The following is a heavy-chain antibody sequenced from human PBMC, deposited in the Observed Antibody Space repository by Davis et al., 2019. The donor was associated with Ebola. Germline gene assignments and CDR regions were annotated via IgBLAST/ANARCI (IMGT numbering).Heavy chain of an antibody. D-gene: IGHD2-15*01. CDR3: ATLAVAASGWTFDI. V-gene: IGHV4-31*03. CDR2: IYYSGTT. CDR1: GGSISRGGYY. J-gene: IGHJ3*02. Sequence: LRLSCTVSGGSISRGGYYWNWIRQHPGKGLEWIGNIYYSGTTYYRSSLKSRVTISVATSKNQFSLKLSSVTAADTAVYYCATLAVAASGWTFDIWGQGTMVTVSS.